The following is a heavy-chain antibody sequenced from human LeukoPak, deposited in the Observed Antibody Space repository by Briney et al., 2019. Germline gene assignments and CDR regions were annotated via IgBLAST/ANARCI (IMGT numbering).Heavy chain of an antibody. CDR1: GYTFTGYY. CDR2: INPNSGGT. CDR3: ATGYCSGGSCYSYDY. J-gene: IGHJ4*02. V-gene: IGHV1-2*02. Sequence: EASVKVSCKASGYTFTGYYMHWVRQAPGQGLEWMGWINPNSGGTNHTQKFQGRVTMTRDTSISTAYMELSRLRSDDTAVYYCATGYCSGGSCYSYDYWGQGTLVTVSS. D-gene: IGHD2-15*01.